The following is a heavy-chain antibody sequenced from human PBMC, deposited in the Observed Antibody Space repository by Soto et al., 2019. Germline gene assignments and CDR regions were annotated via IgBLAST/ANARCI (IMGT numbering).Heavy chain of an antibody. CDR2: INPSGGST. J-gene: IGHJ5*02. Sequence: GASVKLSCKASGYTFTSYYMHWVRQAPRQGLEWMGIINPSGGSTSYAQKFQGRVTMTRDTSTSTVYMELSSLRSEDTAVYYCAGDLGYCSGGSCPLTGGFDPWGQGTLVTVSS. CDR3: AGDLGYCSGGSCPLTGGFDP. V-gene: IGHV1-46*01. D-gene: IGHD2-15*01. CDR1: GYTFTSYY.